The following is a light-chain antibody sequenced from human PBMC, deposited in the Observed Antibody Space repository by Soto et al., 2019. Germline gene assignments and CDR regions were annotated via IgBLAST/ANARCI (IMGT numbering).Light chain of an antibody. CDR2: GAS. CDR3: QQTHAGPLT. J-gene: IGKJ5*01. CDR1: QPIADY. Sequence: DVQMTQSPASLSASVGDRVTIACRAGQPIADYLNWYQQKPGEAPKVLIFGASSLRSRVPSRVSGSGYGTDFTLTINYLQPEDFATYYWQQTHAGPLTFGQGTRR. V-gene: IGKV1-39*01.